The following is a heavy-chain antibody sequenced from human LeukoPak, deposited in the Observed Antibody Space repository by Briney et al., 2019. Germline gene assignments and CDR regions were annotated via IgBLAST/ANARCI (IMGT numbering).Heavy chain of an antibody. Sequence: ASVKVSCKASGYTFTGYYMHWVRQAPGQGLEWMGWINPNSGGTNYAQKFQGWVTMTRDTSISTAYMELSRLRSDDTAVYYCARDRYYYDSSGYYDYYGMDVWGQGTTVTVSS. CDR3: ARDRYYYDSSGYYDYYGMDV. V-gene: IGHV1-2*04. CDR2: INPNSGGT. D-gene: IGHD3-22*01. CDR1: GYTFTGYY. J-gene: IGHJ6*02.